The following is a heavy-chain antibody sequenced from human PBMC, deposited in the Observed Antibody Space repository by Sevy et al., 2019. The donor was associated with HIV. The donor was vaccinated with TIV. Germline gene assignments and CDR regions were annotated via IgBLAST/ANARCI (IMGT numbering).Heavy chain of an antibody. Sequence: SGPTLVKPTRTLTLTCTFSGFSLSTSGVGVGWIRQPPGKALEWLALISWNDDKRYSPSLKSRLTISKDTSKNQVVLXMTNMDPVDTATYYCAHRRGYDFWSGYYRVDWFDPWGQGTLVTVSS. CDR2: ISWNDDK. D-gene: IGHD3-3*01. V-gene: IGHV2-5*01. CDR3: AHRRGYDFWSGYYRVDWFDP. CDR1: GFSLSTSGVG. J-gene: IGHJ5*02.